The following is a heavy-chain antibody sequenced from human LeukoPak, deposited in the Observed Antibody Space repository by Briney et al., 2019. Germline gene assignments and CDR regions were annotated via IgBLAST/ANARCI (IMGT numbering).Heavy chain of an antibody. CDR2: INPNSGGT. V-gene: IGHV1-2*02. D-gene: IGHD3-3*01. CDR3: ARPNFWSGYYQGY. Sequence: ASVKVSCKASGYTFTSYGISWVRQAPGQGLEWMGWINPNSGGTNYAQKFQGRVTMTRDTSISTAYMELSRLRSDDTAVYYCARPNFWSGYYQGYWGQGTLVTVSS. CDR1: GYTFTSYG. J-gene: IGHJ4*02.